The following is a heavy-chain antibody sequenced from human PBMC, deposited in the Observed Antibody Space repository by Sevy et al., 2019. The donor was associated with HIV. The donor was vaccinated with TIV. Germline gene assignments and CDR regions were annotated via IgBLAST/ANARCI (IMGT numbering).Heavy chain of an antibody. J-gene: IGHJ6*02. D-gene: IGHD3-16*01. CDR1: GFTFSDSW. CDR2: IKEDGNEE. Sequence: GGSLRLSCAASGFTFSDSWMTWVRQAPGKGLEWVANIKEDGNEEYYVDSVKGRFTLSRDNAKMSLYLEISSLRVEDTAIYYCARGRRNWGLGGLDGGGQGTTVTVSS. V-gene: IGHV3-7*01. CDR3: ARGRRNWGLGGLDG.